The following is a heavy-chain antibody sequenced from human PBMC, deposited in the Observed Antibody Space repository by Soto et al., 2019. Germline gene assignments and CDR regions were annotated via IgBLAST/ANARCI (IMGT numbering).Heavy chain of an antibody. Sequence: PSETLSLTCTVSGASISGFYCSWIRKSAGKGLEWIGRIYATGTTDYNPSLKSRVMMSVDTSKKQFSLKLRSVTAADTAVYYCVRDGTKNLRDWFDPWGQG. CDR3: VRDGTKNLRDWFDP. D-gene: IGHD1-1*01. CDR2: IYATGTT. CDR1: GASISGFY. J-gene: IGHJ5*02. V-gene: IGHV4-4*07.